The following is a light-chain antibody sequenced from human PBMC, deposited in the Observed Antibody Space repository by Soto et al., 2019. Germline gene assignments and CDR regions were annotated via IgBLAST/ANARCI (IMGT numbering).Light chain of an antibody. Sequence: DIQMTQSPSTLAASIGDRVTITCRASQSISSWLAWYQQKPGEDPKVLIYDASSLESGVPSRFSGSGSGTEFTLTISSLQPDDFTTYFCQQYNSYPYTFGQGTKLEIK. CDR1: QSISSW. CDR3: QQYNSYPYT. V-gene: IGKV1-5*01. J-gene: IGKJ2*01. CDR2: DAS.